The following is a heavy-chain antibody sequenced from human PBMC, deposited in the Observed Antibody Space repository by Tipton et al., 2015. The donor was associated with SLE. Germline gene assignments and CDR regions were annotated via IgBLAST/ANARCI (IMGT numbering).Heavy chain of an antibody. V-gene: IGHV4-4*08. CDR3: AREGYSGGWDGDFDN. CDR1: GVSITTYY. J-gene: IGHJ4*02. D-gene: IGHD6-19*01. CDR2: VHHSGST. Sequence: TLSLTCTVSGVSITTYYWSWIRQPPGKGLEWIGRVHHSGSTNYNPSLRSRVTISLDTSKTQFSLELSPVTAADTAVYYCAREGYSGGWDGDFDNWGQGTLVTVSS.